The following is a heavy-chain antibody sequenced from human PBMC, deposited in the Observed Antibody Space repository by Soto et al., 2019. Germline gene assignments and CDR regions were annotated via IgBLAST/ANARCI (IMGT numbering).Heavy chain of an antibody. CDR2: INPNSGAT. J-gene: IGHJ5*02. D-gene: IGHD3-3*01. V-gene: IGHV1-2*02. CDR1: GYTFTVYF. CDR3: ARGGGTILAPLP. Sequence: GASVKVSCKASGYTFTVYFMHCVLQSPGQGLDWMGCINPNSGATKYAQKFQGRVTLSRDTSIRTAYMELSGLRSDDTAVYYCARGGGTILAPLPWGQGTLVTVSS.